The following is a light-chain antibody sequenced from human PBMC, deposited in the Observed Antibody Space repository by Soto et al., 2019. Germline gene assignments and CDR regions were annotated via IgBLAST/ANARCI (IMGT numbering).Light chain of an antibody. Sequence: QSALTQPPSVSGAPGQSVTISCTGTSGDVGTYNRVSWYRQPPGTAAKLMIYEVSNRPSGVPDRFSGSKSGNTASLTISGLQAEDEADYYCSSYASGAIVVFGGGTKLTVL. CDR2: EVS. V-gene: IGLV2-18*02. CDR3: SSYASGAIVV. J-gene: IGLJ2*01. CDR1: SGDVGTYNR.